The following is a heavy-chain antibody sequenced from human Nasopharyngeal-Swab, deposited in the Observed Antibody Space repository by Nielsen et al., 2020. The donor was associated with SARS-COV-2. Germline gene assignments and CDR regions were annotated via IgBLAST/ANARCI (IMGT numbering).Heavy chain of an antibody. V-gene: IGHV4-59*08. CDR2: IYYSGST. J-gene: IGHJ4*02. CDR3: ARRETIVGSFDY. Sequence: SETLSLTCTVSGGSISIYYWTWIRQSPGKGLEWIGYIYYSGSTDYNPSLKGRVTISVDTSKNQFSLKLNSVTAADTAVYYCARRETIVGSFDYWGQGTLVTVSS. CDR1: GGSISIYY. D-gene: IGHD1-26*01.